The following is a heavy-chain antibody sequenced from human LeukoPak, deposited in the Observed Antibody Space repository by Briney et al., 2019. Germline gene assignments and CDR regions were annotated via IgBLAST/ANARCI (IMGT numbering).Heavy chain of an antibody. CDR3: ARDVAGNTFDY. CDR2: IYYSGST. CDR1: GGSISSYY. Sequence: SETLSLTCTVSGGSISSYYWSWIRQPPGKGLEWIGYIYYSGSTNYNPSLKSRVTISVETSKSEFSLKLRSVTAADTAVYYCARDVAGNTFDYWGQGTLVTVSS. J-gene: IGHJ4*02. V-gene: IGHV4-59*01. D-gene: IGHD5-12*01.